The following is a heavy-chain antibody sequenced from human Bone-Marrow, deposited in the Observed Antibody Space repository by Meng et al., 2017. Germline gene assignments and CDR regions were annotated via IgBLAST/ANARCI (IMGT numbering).Heavy chain of an antibody. Sequence: ASVKVSCKASGYTFITYDLNWVRQATGQGLEWMGWMNPNSGNAGYAQKFQGRATISRNTSITTAYMELSSLRSEDTAVYYCARGRISMIRGVVITADYYGMDVWGQGTTVTVSS. CDR1: GYTFITYD. J-gene: IGHJ6*02. CDR3: ARGRISMIRGVVITADYYGMDV. V-gene: IGHV1-8*03. CDR2: MNPNSGNA. D-gene: IGHD3-10*01.